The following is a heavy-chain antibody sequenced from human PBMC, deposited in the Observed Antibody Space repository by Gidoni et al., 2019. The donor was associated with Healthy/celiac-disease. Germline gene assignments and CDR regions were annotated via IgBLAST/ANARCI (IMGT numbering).Heavy chain of an antibody. V-gene: IGHV3-30*18. D-gene: IGHD1-26*01. CDR1: GFPFSSYG. J-gene: IGHJ3*02. CDR2: ISYDGSKK. CDR3: AKDLSIVGATSAFDI. Sequence: QVQLVESGGGVVQPGRSLRLSCAASGFPFSSYGMHWVRQAPGKGLEWVAVISYDGSKKYYADSVKGRFTISRDNSKNTLYLQMNSLRAEDTAVYYCAKDLSIVGATSAFDIWGQGTMVTVSS.